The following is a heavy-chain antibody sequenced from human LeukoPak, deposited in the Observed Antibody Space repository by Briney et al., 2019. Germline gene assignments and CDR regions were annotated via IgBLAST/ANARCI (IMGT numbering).Heavy chain of an antibody. Sequence: SETLSLTCAVYGGSFSGYYWSWIRQPPGKGLEWIGEINHSGSTNYNRSLKSRVTISVDTSKNQFSLKLSSVTAADTAVYYCARIHSSSSDYWGQGTLVTVSS. V-gene: IGHV4-34*01. D-gene: IGHD6-6*01. J-gene: IGHJ4*02. CDR3: ARIHSSSSDY. CDR2: INHSGST. CDR1: GGSFSGYY.